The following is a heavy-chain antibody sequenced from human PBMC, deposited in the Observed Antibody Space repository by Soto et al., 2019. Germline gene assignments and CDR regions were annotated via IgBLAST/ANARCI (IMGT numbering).Heavy chain of an antibody. V-gene: IGHV1-69*01. CDR2: IIPIFGTA. Sequence: QVQLVQSGAEVKKPGSSVKVSCKASGGTFSSYAISWVRQAPGQGLEWMGGIIPIFGTANYAQKFQGRVTITADESTSTAYMELSSLRSEDTAVYYCARDKGLEYYDSSGPSERYFDYWGQGTLVTVSS. CDR3: ARDKGLEYYDSSGPSERYFDY. CDR1: GGTFSSYA. J-gene: IGHJ4*02. D-gene: IGHD3-22*01.